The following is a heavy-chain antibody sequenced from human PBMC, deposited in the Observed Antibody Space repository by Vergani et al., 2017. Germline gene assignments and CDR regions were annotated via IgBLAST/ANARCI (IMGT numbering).Heavy chain of an antibody. CDR1: GYTFTSYA. V-gene: IGHV1-3*01. J-gene: IGHJ3*02. CDR3: ARNSRSNYDVGDAFDI. Sequence: QVQLVQSGAEVKKPGASVKVSCKASGYTFTSYAMHLVRQAPGQRLEWMGWINAGNGNTKYSQKFQGRVTITRDTSASTAYMGLSSLRSEDTAVYYCARNSRSNYDVGDAFDIWGQGTMVTVSS. D-gene: IGHD4-11*01. CDR2: INAGNGNT.